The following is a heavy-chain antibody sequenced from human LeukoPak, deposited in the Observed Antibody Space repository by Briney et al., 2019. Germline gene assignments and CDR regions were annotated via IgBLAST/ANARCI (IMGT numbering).Heavy chain of an antibody. J-gene: IGHJ6*03. V-gene: IGHV3-21*01. CDR2: FSSISSYI. Sequence: GGSLRLSCAASGFTFSSYSMTGGPRAPGKGREGCSSFSSISSYIYYADSVKGRFTISRDNAKNSLYLQMNSLRAEDTAVYYCARVGATLEPPSIYYYYYMDVWGKGTTVTVSS. CDR3: ARVGATLEPPSIYYYYYMDV. CDR1: GFTFSSYS. D-gene: IGHD1-1*01.